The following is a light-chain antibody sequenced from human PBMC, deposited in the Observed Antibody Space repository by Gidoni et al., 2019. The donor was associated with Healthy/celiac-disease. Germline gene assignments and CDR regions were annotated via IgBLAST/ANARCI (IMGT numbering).Light chain of an antibody. V-gene: IGKV6-21*01. CDR1: HSICSS. CDR2: YAS. J-gene: IGKJ4*01. CDR3: HHSSSFPLP. Sequence: EIVLNQSPDFQSVTPKEKVTITCRASHSICSSLQWYQQKPDQSPKLLIKYASQSFSGVPSRFSGSGSGTDFTLTITSLEAEDAATYYCHHSSSFPLPFGGLTKVEIK.